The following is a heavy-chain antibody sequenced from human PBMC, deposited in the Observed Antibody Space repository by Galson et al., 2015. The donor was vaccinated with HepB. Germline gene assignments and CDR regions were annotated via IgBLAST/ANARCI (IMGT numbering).Heavy chain of an antibody. CDR1: GFTFSSYS. V-gene: IGHV3-7*01. CDR2: IKQDGSEK. J-gene: IGHJ4*02. D-gene: IGHD3-10*01. Sequence: SLRLSCAASGFTFSSYSMNWVRQAPGKGLEWVANIKQDGSEKYYLGSVKGRFAISRDNAKNSLYLQMNSLRAEDTAVYYCARSYASGSHFSYFDYWGQGALVTVSS. CDR3: ARSYASGSHFSYFDY.